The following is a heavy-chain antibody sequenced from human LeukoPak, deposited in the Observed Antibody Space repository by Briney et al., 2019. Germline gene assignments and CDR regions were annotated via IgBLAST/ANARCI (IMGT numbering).Heavy chain of an antibody. D-gene: IGHD2-2*01. CDR3: AGRPAATFDY. Sequence: GGSPRLSCAASGFTFSSYAMHWVRQAPGKGLEWVSAISGSGGSTYSADSVKGRFTISRDNSKNTLYLQMNSLRAEDTAVYYCAGRPAATFDYWGQGTLVTVSS. CDR1: GFTFSSYA. V-gene: IGHV3-23*01. J-gene: IGHJ4*02. CDR2: ISGSGGST.